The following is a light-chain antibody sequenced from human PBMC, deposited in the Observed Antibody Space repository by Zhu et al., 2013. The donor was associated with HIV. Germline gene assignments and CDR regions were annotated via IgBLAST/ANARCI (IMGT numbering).Light chain of an antibody. CDR2: TNS. V-gene: IGLV1-44*01. CDR3: AAWDDNLNNYV. CDR1: RSNIRGNG. J-gene: IGLJ1*01. Sequence: QSVLTQPPSASGASGLRVTISCSGSRSNIRGNGVNWYKQLPGAAPQLLIHTNSQRPSGVPDRFSGSKSGTSASLAITGLQSDDEAYYYCAAWDDNLNNYVFGTGTKVSAL.